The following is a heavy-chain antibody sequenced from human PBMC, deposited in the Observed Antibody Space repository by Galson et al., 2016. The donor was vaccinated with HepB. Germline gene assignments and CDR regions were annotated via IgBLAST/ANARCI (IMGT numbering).Heavy chain of an antibody. J-gene: IGHJ3*02. D-gene: IGHD2-15*01. Sequence: SLRLSCAASGFTFSSYWMTWVRQAPGKGLEWVANIKQDGIEKYNVDSVKGRFTISRDNAKNSLYLQMNSLRAEDTAVYYCARDSGFCSGGSCYGDAFDIWGQGTMVTVSS. CDR3: ARDSGFCSGGSCYGDAFDI. CDR2: IKQDGIEK. CDR1: GFTFSSYW. V-gene: IGHV3-7*01.